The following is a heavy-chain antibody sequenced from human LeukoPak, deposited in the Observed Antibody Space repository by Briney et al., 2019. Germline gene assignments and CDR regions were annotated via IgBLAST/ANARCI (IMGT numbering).Heavy chain of an antibody. CDR2: IIPIFGTA. D-gene: IGHD5-12*01. J-gene: IGHJ6*03. Sequence: ASVRVSCKASGGTFSSYAISWVRQAPGQGLEWMGGIIPIFGTANYAQKFQGRVTITADKPTSTAYMELSSLRSEDTAVYYCARRGYPVYYYYMDVWGKGTTVTISS. CDR3: ARRGYPVYYYYMDV. V-gene: IGHV1-69*06. CDR1: GGTFSSYA.